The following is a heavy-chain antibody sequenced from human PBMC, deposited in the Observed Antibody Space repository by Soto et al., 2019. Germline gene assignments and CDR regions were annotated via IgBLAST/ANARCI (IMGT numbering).Heavy chain of an antibody. Sequence: QVQLVESEGGVVQPGRSLRLSCAASGFTLNSYAMYWVRQAPGKGLEWVAVISYDGSNKYHAESVKGRFTISRDTSKNTLHLQMNSLRAEDTAVYYCARDIATIDDYWGQGTLVTVSS. J-gene: IGHJ4*02. D-gene: IGHD5-12*01. CDR3: ARDIATIDDY. CDR1: GFTLNSYA. CDR2: ISYDGSNK. V-gene: IGHV3-30-3*01.